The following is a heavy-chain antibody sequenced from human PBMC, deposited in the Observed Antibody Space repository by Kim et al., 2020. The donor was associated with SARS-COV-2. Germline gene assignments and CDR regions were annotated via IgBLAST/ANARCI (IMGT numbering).Heavy chain of an antibody. Sequence: GGSLRLSCAASGFTFSSYSMNWVRQAPGKGLEWVSSISSSSSYIYYADSVKGRFTISRDNAKNSLYLQKNSLRAEDTAVYYCARGGIDDYYDSSGYRWGQGTLVTVSS. CDR1: GFTFSSYS. CDR2: ISSSSSYI. CDR3: ARGGIDDYYDSSGYR. V-gene: IGHV3-21*01. D-gene: IGHD3-22*01. J-gene: IGHJ5*02.